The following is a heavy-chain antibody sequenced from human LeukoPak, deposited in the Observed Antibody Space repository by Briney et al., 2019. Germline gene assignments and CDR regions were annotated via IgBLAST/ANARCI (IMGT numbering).Heavy chain of an antibody. D-gene: IGHD3-22*01. Sequence: GGSLRLSCAASGFTFSYYWMSWVRQAPGKGLEWVSYISSSSSTIYYADSVKGRFTISRDNAKNSLYLQMNSLRDEDTAVYYCARGAMIVVVNHFDYWGQGTLVTVSS. J-gene: IGHJ4*02. CDR1: GFTFSYYW. V-gene: IGHV3-48*02. CDR2: ISSSSSTI. CDR3: ARGAMIVVVNHFDY.